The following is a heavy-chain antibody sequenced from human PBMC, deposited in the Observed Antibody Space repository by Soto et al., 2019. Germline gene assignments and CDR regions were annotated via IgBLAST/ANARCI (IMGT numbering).Heavy chain of an antibody. Sequence: GASVNVSCKASGYTFTGYYMHWVRQATGQGLEWMGWMNPNSGNTGYAQKFQGRVTMTRNTSISTAYMELSSLRSEDTAVYYCARGLGSSWYDYWGQGTLVTVSS. D-gene: IGHD6-13*01. CDR1: GYTFTGYY. V-gene: IGHV1-8*02. CDR2: MNPNSGNT. J-gene: IGHJ4*02. CDR3: ARGLGSSWYDY.